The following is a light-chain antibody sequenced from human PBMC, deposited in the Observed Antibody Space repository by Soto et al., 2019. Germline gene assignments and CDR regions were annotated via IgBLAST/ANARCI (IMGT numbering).Light chain of an antibody. Sequence: QSALTQPASVSGSPGQSITISCTGTSSDVGGYNYVSWYQQHPGKAPKLMIYDVSKRPSGVSHRFSGSKSGNTASLTISGHQAEEEADYYCRSDASSSIYVFGTGTKLTVL. CDR2: DVS. J-gene: IGLJ1*01. CDR1: SSDVGGYNY. V-gene: IGLV2-14*01. CDR3: RSDASSSIYV.